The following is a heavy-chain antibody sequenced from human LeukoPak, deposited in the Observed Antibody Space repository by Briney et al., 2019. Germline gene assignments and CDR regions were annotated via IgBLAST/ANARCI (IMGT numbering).Heavy chain of an antibody. V-gene: IGHV3-21*01. CDR2: ISSSSSYI. CDR1: GFTFSSYS. J-gene: IGHJ4*02. CDR3: ARAYSGYSGYGTTFDY. Sequence: GGSLRLSRAASGFTFSSYSMNWVRQAPGKGLEWVSSISSSSSYIYYGDSVKGRFTISRDNAKNSLYLQMNSLRAADTAVYYCARAYSGYSGYGTTFDYWGQGTLVTVSS. D-gene: IGHD5-12*01.